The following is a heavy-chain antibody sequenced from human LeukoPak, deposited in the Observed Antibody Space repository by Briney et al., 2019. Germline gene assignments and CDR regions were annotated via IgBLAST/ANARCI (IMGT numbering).Heavy chain of an antibody. CDR3: ARGSPPRRNYDSRGYYSYYFDY. J-gene: IGHJ4*02. CDR1: GYTFTNFG. V-gene: IGHV1-18*01. Sequence: ASVKVSCKASGYTFTNFGISWVRQAPGQGLEWMGWISAYNGNTHYAQKLQGRVTMTTDTFTSTVYMELRSLRSDDTAVYYCARGSPPRRNYDSRGYYSYYFDYWGQGTLVTVSS. CDR2: ISAYNGNT. D-gene: IGHD3-22*01.